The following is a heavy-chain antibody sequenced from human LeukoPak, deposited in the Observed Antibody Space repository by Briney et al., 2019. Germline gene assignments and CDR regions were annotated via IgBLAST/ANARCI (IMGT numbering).Heavy chain of an antibody. V-gene: IGHV3-74*01. J-gene: IGHJ6*02. CDR2: INSDGSST. D-gene: IGHD6-13*01. CDR1: GFTFSSYW. Sequence: GGSLRLSCAASGFTFSSYWMHWVRQAPGKGLVWVSRINSDGSSTSYADSVKGRFTISRDNAKNTLYLQMNSLRAEDTAVYYCARVRYSSSWCGDFRIFGMDVWGLGTTVTVSS. CDR3: ARVRYSSSWCGDFRIFGMDV.